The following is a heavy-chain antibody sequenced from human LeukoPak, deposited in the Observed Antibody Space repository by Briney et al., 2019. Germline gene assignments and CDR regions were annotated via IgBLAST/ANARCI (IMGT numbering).Heavy chain of an antibody. CDR1: GFTLSSYY. Sequence: PGGSLRLSCVASGFTLSSYYMHWVRQAPGKGLVWVSLIKSDGTSTTYADSVKGRFTISRDNAKNTLYLQMNSLRADDTAVYYCARDRYTGSYFDWGQGTLVTVSS. D-gene: IGHD1-26*01. CDR2: IKSDGTST. V-gene: IGHV3-74*01. CDR3: ARDRYTGSYFD. J-gene: IGHJ4*02.